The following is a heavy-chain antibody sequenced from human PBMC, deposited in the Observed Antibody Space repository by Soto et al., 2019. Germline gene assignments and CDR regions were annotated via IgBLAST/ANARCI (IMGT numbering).Heavy chain of an antibody. CDR3: ARSSKMVVITSFDY. CDR2: IIPIFGTA. CDR1: GGTFSSYA. V-gene: IGHV1-69*13. Sequence: ASVKVSCKASGGTFSSYAISWVRQAPGQGLEWMGGIIPIFGTANYAQKFQGRVTITADESTSTAYMELSSLRSEDTAVYYCARSSKMVVITSFDYWGQGTLVTVSS. J-gene: IGHJ4*02. D-gene: IGHD3-22*01.